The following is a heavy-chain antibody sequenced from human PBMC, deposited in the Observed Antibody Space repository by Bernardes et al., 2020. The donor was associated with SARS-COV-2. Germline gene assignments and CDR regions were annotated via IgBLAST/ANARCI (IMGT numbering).Heavy chain of an antibody. Sequence: SETLSLTCAVSGGSISSNNWWTWVRQPPGKGLEWIGEIFHSGTTNYNPSLKSRVRMSVDKHKNQVSLNLNSVTAADTAVYYCARELRLGDLLVFDIWGQGTMVTVSS. CDR2: IFHSGTT. D-gene: IGHD3-16*01. CDR1: GGSISSNNW. CDR3: ARELRLGDLLVFDI. J-gene: IGHJ3*02. V-gene: IGHV4-4*02.